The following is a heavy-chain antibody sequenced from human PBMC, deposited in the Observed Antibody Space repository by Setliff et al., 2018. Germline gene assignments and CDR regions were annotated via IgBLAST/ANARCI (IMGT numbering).Heavy chain of an antibody. CDR1: GGTFSSDV. D-gene: IGHD3-16*01. CDR2: LIPILRKT. V-gene: IGHV1-69*13. Sequence: SVQVSCKASGGTFSSDVITWVRQAPGQGLEWMGRLIPILRKTNYAENFQGRVSITADGSTNTVHMEVTSLRTEDTAVYYCARELRSPFWHIDFWGQGTLVTVSS. CDR3: ARELRSPFWHIDF. J-gene: IGHJ4*02.